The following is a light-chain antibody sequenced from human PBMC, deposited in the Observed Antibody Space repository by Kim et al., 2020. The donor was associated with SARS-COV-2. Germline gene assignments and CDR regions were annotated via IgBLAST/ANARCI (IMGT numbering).Light chain of an antibody. CDR1: KLGDKF. CDR2: QDT. Sequence: SYELTQPPSVSVSPGQTAIITCSGEKLGDKFACWYQQKPGQSPVLVIYQDTKRPSGIPERFSGSNSGSTDTLTISGPQAMDEADYYCQAWDSYSAVFGGG. J-gene: IGLJ2*01. CDR3: QAWDSYSAV. V-gene: IGLV3-1*01.